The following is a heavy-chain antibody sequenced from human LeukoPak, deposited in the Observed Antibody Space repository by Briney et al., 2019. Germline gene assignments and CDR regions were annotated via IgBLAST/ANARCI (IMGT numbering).Heavy chain of an antibody. Sequence: GGSLRLSCAASGFTFSHWVRQAPGKGLEWVALIWYDGSKEYYADSVKGRFTISRGNSKNTLDLHMNTLRAEDTAVYYCVRGGSSSCDFEYWGQGTLVTVPS. V-gene: IGHV3-33*01. J-gene: IGHJ4*02. CDR3: VRGGSSSCDFEY. CDR2: IWYDGSKE. CDR1: GFTFS. D-gene: IGHD6-13*01.